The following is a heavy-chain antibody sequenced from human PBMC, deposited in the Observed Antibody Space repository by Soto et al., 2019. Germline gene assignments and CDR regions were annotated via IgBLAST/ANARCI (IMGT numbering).Heavy chain of an antibody. CDR1: GFTFSSYA. CDR2: ISGSGGST. CDR3: TLSLNIVVVPAAIWPYGMDV. J-gene: IGHJ6*02. D-gene: IGHD2-2*02. V-gene: IGHV3-23*01. Sequence: GSLRLSCAASGFTFSSYAMSWVRQAPGKGLEWVSAISGSGGSTYYADSVKGRFTISRDNSKNTLYLQMSTLRAEDTAVYYCTLSLNIVVVPAAIWPYGMDVWGQGTTVTVSS.